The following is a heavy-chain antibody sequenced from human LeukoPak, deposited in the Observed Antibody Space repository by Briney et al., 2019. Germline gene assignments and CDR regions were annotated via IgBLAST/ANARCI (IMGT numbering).Heavy chain of an antibody. V-gene: IGHV1-69*13. CDR2: IIPIFATA. D-gene: IGHD5-18*01. J-gene: IGHJ3*02. CDR3: ARDAPSETSVVSAFDI. Sequence: SVKVSCKASGGTFSTSAISWVRQASGQGLEWVGGIIPIFATANYAQKFQGRVTITADVSTNTAYLHMSSLISEDTAVYFCARDAPSETSVVSAFDIWGQGTMVTVSS. CDR1: GGTFSTSA.